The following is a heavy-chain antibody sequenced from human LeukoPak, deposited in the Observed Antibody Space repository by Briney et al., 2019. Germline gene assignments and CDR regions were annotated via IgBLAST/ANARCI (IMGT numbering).Heavy chain of an antibody. Sequence: GGSLRLSCAASGFTFDDYAMHWVRQAPGKGLEWVSGISWNSSNIDYADSVKGRFTISRDDAKNSVYLQMPSLRAEDTASYYCANEDREILYYPGGGQGTLVTVSS. D-gene: IGHD3-10*01. V-gene: IGHV3-9*01. CDR1: GFTFDDYA. J-gene: IGHJ4*02. CDR3: ANEDREILYYPG. CDR2: ISWNSSNI.